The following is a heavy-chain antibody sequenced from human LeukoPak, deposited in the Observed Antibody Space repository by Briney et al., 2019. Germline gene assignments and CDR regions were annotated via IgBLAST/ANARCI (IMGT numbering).Heavy chain of an antibody. V-gene: IGHV3-74*01. CDR2: IHPDGSLT. Sequence: GGSLRLSCAASAFTLSSDWMHWVRQVPGKGLVWVSRIHPDGSLTDYADSVKGRFTISRDNAKNTLYLHMASLRVEDTAIYYCTTNFWYYVHRTGLQPYWGQGTLVTVSS. D-gene: IGHD3-16*01. CDR1: AFTLSSDW. J-gene: IGHJ4*02. CDR3: TTNFWYYVHRTGLQPY.